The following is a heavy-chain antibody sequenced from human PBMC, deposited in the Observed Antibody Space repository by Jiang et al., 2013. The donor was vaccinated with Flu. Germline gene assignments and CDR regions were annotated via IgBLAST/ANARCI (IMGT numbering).Heavy chain of an antibody. J-gene: IGHJ5*02. D-gene: IGHD3-3*01. Sequence: PGLVKPSETLSLTCTVSGGSISSSSYYWGWIRQPPGKGLEWIGSIYYSGSTYYNPSLKSRVTISVDTSKNQFSLKLSSVTAADTAVYYCARHTAVLRFLEWLLFNWFDPWGQGTLVTVSS. CDR3: ARHTAVLRFLEWLLFNWFDP. CDR1: GGSISSSSYY. V-gene: IGHV4-39*01. CDR2: IYYSGST.